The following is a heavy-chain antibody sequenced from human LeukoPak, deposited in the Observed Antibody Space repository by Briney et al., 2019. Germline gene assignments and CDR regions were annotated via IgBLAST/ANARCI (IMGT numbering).Heavy chain of an antibody. Sequence: GGSLRLSCAASGFTFSSYSMNWVRQAPGKGLEWVSSISSSSSYIYYADSVKGRFTISRDNAKNSLYLQMNSLRAEDTAVYYCARGAYYYDSSGYAQKWGQGTMVTVSS. V-gene: IGHV3-21*04. D-gene: IGHD3-22*01. CDR2: ISSSSSYI. J-gene: IGHJ3*01. CDR1: GFTFSSYS. CDR3: ARGAYYYDSSGYAQK.